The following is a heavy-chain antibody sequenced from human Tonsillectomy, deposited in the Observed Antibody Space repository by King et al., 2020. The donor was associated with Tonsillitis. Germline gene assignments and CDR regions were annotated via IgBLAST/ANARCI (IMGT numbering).Heavy chain of an antibody. Sequence: QLVQSGAEVKKPGASVKVSCKASGYTFTTYGITWGRQAPGKGLEWMGWISGYNGYTNYAQKLQGRVTMTTDTSTSTAYMELRSLKSDDTAVYYCARDYCSTTSCYNGYWGQGTLVTVSS. CDR1: GYTFTTYG. D-gene: IGHD2-2*02. J-gene: IGHJ4*02. CDR3: ARDYCSTTSCYNGY. V-gene: IGHV1-18*01. CDR2: ISGYNGYT.